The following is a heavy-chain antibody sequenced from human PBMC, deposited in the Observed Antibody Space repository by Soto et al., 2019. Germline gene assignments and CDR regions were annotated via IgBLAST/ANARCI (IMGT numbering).Heavy chain of an antibody. CDR1: GGSISSYY. V-gene: IGHV4-59*01. Sequence: PSETLSLTCTVSGGSISSYYWSWIRQSPGKGLEWIGYIYYSGSTNYNPSLKSRVTISVDTSKNQFSLKLSSVTAADTAVYYCARESGSMTTVTGIFDYWGQGTLVTVSS. D-gene: IGHD4-4*01. J-gene: IGHJ4*02. CDR2: IYYSGST. CDR3: ARESGSMTTVTGIFDY.